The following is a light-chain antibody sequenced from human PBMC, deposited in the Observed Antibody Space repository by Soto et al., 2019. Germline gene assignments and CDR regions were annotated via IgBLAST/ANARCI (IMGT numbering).Light chain of an antibody. CDR1: QSVSSSY. J-gene: IGKJ4*01. V-gene: IGKV3-20*01. CDR2: GTS. CDR3: QQYASSPLLN. Sequence: EIVLTHSPGTLSFSPLEIATLSFSSSQSVSSSYLAWYQQKPGQAPRLLIFGTSTRATCIPDRFSGSGSGTDFTLSISRLEPEDFAVYYCQQYASSPLLNFGGGTKVDIK.